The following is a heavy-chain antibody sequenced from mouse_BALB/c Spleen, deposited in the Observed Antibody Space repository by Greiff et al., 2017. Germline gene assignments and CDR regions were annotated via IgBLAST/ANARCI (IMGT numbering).Heavy chain of an antibody. CDR2: ISSGGSYT. J-gene: IGHJ3*01. CDR1: GFTFSSYA. Sequence: EVQRVESGGGLVKPGGSLKLSCAASGFTFSSYAMSWVRQSPEKRLEWVAEISSGGSYTYYPDTMTGRFTISRDNAKNTLYLEMSSLRSEDTAMYYCARDRAGSSPAWFAYWGQGTLVTVSA. V-gene: IGHV5-9-4*01. D-gene: IGHD1-1*01. CDR3: ARDRAGSSPAWFAY.